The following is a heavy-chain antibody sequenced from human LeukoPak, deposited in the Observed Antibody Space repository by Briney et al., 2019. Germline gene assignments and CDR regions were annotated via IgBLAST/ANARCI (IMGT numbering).Heavy chain of an antibody. CDR2: VKEDGSEK. CDR1: GFTFTSFW. Sequence: PGGSLRLSCAASGFTFTSFWMSWLRQAPGKGLEWVANVKEDGSEKYYVDSVKGRFTISRDNAKNSLYLQMNSLRAEDTAVYYCVREARESGGFDYWGQGTLVTVSS. D-gene: IGHD2-15*01. V-gene: IGHV3-7*01. CDR3: VREARESGGFDY. J-gene: IGHJ4*02.